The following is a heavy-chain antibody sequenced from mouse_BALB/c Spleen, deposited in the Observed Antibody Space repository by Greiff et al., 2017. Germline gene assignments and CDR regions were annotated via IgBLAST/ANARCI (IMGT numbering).Heavy chain of an antibody. CDR2: INPRSGYT. D-gene: IGHD2-1*01. J-gene: IGHJ3*01. Sequence: VQLQQSGAELVKPGASVKLSCKASGYTFTHTTMHWVKQRPGQGLEWIGYINPRSGYTNYNQKFKGKATFTADISSSTAYMQLSSLTSEDSSVYYCARKGDYGNYRFAYWGQGTLVTVSA. CDR1: GYTFTHTT. V-gene: IGHV1S26*01. CDR3: ARKGDYGNYRFAY.